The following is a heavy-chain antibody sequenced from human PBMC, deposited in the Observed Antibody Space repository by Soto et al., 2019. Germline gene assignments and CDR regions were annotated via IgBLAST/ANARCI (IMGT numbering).Heavy chain of an antibody. D-gene: IGHD1-1*01. Sequence: SETLSLTCNVSGFAISRGYYWGWVRQPPGKGLEWIGSIYPSVSSYHNPSLESRLTLSIDTSKNQFTLKLASVTAADTALYYCAREKVGTTFFDNWGQGXQVTVYS. CDR3: AREKVGTTFFDN. CDR1: GFAISRGYY. J-gene: IGHJ4*02. V-gene: IGHV4-38-2*02. CDR2: IYPSVSS.